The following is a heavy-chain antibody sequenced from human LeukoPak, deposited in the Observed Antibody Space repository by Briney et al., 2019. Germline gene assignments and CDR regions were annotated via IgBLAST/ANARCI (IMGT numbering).Heavy chain of an antibody. Sequence: SETLSLTCTVSGGSISSRPYYWGWVRQPPGKGLEWIGTISYSGTTYYSPSLKSRVTISLDTSKNQFSLKLSSVTAADTAIYYCARDFSSSSTVYYYYYMDVWGKGNPGHRLL. J-gene: IGHJ6*03. CDR1: GGSISSRPYY. CDR3: ARDFSSSSTVYYYYYMDV. V-gene: IGHV4-39*07. CDR2: ISYSGTT. D-gene: IGHD6-6*01.